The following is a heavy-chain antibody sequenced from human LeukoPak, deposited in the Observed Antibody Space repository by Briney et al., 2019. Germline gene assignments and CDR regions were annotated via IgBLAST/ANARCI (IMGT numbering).Heavy chain of an antibody. CDR2: IYYSGST. J-gene: IGHJ4*02. CDR1: GGSISSYY. Sequence: SETLSLTCTVSGGSISSYYWSWIRQPPGKGLEWIGYIYYSGSTNYNPSLKSRVTISVDTSKNQFSLKLSSVTAADTAVYYCARGDIVVVPAAIKLEPFDYWGQGTLVTVSS. D-gene: IGHD2-2*02. CDR3: ARGDIVVVPAAIKLEPFDY. V-gene: IGHV4-59*01.